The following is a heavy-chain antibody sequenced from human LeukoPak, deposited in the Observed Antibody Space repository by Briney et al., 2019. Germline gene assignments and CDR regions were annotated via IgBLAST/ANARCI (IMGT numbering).Heavy chain of an antibody. CDR1: GFTFSSYW. D-gene: IGHD6-19*01. CDR3: GREAVAGLIDP. CDR2: INSDGSST. J-gene: IGHJ5*02. Sequence: RGSLRLSCAASGFTFSSYWMHWVCQAPGKGLVWVSLINSDGSSTSYADSAKGRFTISRDNAKNTLYLQMNRLRVEDTAVYYCGREAVAGLIDPWGQGTLLSVPS. V-gene: IGHV3-74*01.